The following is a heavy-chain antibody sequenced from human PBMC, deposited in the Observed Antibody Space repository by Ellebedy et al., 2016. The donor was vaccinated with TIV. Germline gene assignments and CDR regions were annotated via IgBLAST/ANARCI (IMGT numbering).Heavy chain of an antibody. D-gene: IGHD3-22*01. Sequence: GGSLRLSCAASGFTFSSLAMHWVRQAPGKGLEWLSVISSDGSNTYHADSVKGRFTITRDNSKNTLYLQMNRLRTEDTAVYFCAKGSSSGFTYDRVGFEYWGQGALVTVSS. CDR3: AKGSSSGFTYDRVGFEY. J-gene: IGHJ4*02. V-gene: IGHV3-23*01. CDR1: GFTFSSLA. CDR2: ISSDGSNT.